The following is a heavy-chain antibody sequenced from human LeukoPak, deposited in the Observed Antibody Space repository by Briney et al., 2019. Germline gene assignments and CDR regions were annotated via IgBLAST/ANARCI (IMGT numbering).Heavy chain of an antibody. V-gene: IGHV4-4*07. CDR1: GGSISSYY. D-gene: IGHD3-22*01. Sequence: SETLSLTCTVSGGSISSYYWSWIRQPAGKGLEWIGRIYTSGSTNYNPSLKSRVTMSVDTSKNQFSLKLSSVTAADTAVYYCARGDYYDSSGYYVDYFDYWGQGTLVTVSS. J-gene: IGHJ4*02. CDR2: IYTSGST. CDR3: ARGDYYDSSGYYVDYFDY.